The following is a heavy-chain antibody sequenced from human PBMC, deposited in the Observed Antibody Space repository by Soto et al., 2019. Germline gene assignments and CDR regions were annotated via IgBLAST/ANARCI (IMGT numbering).Heavy chain of an antibody. D-gene: IGHD2-15*01. CDR2: IYYSVST. CDR3: ARHTPAISISDH. CDR1: GGSISSSSYY. J-gene: IGHJ4*02. Sequence: QLPLQESGPGLVKPSETLALTCTVSGGSISSSSYYWGWIRQPPGKGLEWIGSIYYSVSTYYNPSLKSRVTISVDTSKNQFSLKLSSVTAADTAVYYCARHTPAISISDHWGQGTLVTVSS. V-gene: IGHV4-39*01.